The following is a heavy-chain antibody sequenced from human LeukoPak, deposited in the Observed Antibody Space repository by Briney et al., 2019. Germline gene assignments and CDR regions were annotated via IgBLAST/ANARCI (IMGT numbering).Heavy chain of an antibody. V-gene: IGHV3-11*01. D-gene: IGHD3-22*01. CDR1: GSIFSDYY. CDR2: ISNTGSAI. J-gene: IGHJ4*02. Sequence: GGSLRLSCAASGSIFSDYYMSWIRQPPGKGLEWISYISNTGSAIYYADSVKGRLTVSRDNAKNSLYLQLNSLRAEDTAVYYCARDRLPYYDNSGETSPDYWGQGTLVTVSS. CDR3: ARDRLPYYDNSGETSPDY.